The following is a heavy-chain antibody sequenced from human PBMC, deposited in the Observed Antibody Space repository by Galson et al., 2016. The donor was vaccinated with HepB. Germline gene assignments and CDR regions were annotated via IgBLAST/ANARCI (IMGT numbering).Heavy chain of an antibody. V-gene: IGHV3-21*05. Sequence: SLRLSCAASGFTFSDYNMNWVRQAPGKGLEWVSYISSLSSYIYYADSVKGRFTRSRDNAQNSLYLQMNSLTAEDTAVYYWVRGNRICYYYGMDVWGQGTTVTVSS. CDR2: ISSLSSYI. CDR1: GFTFSDYN. D-gene: IGHD2-15*01. J-gene: IGHJ6*02. CDR3: VRGNRICYYYGMDV.